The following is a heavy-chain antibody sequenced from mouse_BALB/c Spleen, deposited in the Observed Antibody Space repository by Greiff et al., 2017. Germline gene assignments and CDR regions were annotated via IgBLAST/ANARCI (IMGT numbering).Heavy chain of an antibody. CDR2: INSNGGST. J-gene: IGHJ3*01. D-gene: IGHD1-1*01. CDR1: GFTFSSYY. V-gene: IGHV5-6-2*01. CDR3: ARPGITTVVEEGFAY. Sequence: EVMLVESGGGLVKLGGSLKLSCAASGFTFSSYYMSWVRQTPEKRLELVAAINSNGGSTYYPDTVKGRFTISRDKAKNTLYLQMSSLKSEDTALYYCARPGITTVVEEGFAYWGQGTLVTVSA.